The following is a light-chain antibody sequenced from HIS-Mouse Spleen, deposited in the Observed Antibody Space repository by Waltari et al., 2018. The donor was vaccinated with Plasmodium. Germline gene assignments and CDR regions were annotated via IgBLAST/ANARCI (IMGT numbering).Light chain of an antibody. CDR2: DNN. CDR3: GTWDSSLSAGVV. V-gene: IGLV1-51*01. CDR1: SSNIGNNY. Sequence: QSVLTQPPSVSAAPGQKVTISCSGSSSNIGNNYVSWYQQPPGTAPKLLIYDNNKRPSGIPDRFSGSKSGTSATLGITGLQTGDEADYYFGTWDSSLSAGVVFGGGTKLTVL. J-gene: IGLJ2*01.